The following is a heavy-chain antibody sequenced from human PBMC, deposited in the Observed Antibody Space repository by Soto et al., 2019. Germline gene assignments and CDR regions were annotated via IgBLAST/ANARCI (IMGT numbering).Heavy chain of an antibody. CDR2: TYYRYKWYN. Sequence: QVQMQQSGPGLVKPSQTLSLTCTISGDSVSSNTAGWNWIRQSPSRGLEWLGRTYYRYKWYNDYAVFVKSRIIINPDTSQNKFYLQLSSGTPEDTAVYFCARGEAGSGRIFDYWGQGPRVTVSS. J-gene: IGHJ4*02. V-gene: IGHV6-1*01. CDR3: ARGEAGSGRIFDY. CDR1: GDSVSSNTAG. D-gene: IGHD3-10*01.